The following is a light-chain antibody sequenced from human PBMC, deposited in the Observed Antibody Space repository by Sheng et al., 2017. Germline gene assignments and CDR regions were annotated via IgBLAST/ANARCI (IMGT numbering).Light chain of an antibody. V-gene: IGKV3-15*01. CDR2: GAS. CDR1: QSVSSN. J-gene: IGKJ1*01. Sequence: EIVMTQSPATLSVSPGERATLSCRASQSVSSNLAWYQQKPGQAPRLLTKGASTRAAGIPARFSGSGSGTEFTLTISSLQSEDFAVYYCQQYNNWPPWTFGQGTKVEIK. CDR3: QQYNNWPPWT.